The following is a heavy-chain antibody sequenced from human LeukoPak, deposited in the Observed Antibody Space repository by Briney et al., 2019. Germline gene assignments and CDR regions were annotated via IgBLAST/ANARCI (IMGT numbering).Heavy chain of an antibody. V-gene: IGHV7-4-1*02. CDR3: GRAERWLQNDA. D-gene: IGHD5-24*01. CDR1: GYTFTTSA. J-gene: IGHJ5*02. CDR2: INTDTGNP. Sequence: ASVKVSCKASGYTFTTSAINWVRQAPGQGLEWMGWINTDTGNPTYAQGFIGRFVFSLDTSVSTAYLQISSLKADDTAVYYCGRAERWLQNDAWGQGTLVTVSS.